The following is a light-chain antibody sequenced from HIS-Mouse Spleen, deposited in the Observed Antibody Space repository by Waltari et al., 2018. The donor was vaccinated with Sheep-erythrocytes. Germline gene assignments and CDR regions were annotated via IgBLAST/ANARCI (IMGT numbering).Light chain of an antibody. CDR2: DVT. J-gene: IGLJ1*01. Sequence: QSALTQPRSVSGSPGQSVTISCTGTSSDVGGYNYVSWYQQHPGKAPKLMIYDVTKLPSGFPDRFSGSKSGNTASLTISGLQAEDEADYYCCSYAGSYNYVFGTGTKVTVL. CDR1: SSDVGGYNY. CDR3: CSYAGSYNYV. V-gene: IGLV2-11*01.